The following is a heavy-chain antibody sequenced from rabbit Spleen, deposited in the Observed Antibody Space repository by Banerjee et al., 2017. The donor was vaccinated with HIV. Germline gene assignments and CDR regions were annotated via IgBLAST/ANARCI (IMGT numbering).Heavy chain of an antibody. CDR3: ARDMTGSAGLQFNL. CDR1: GIDFRSYYY. D-gene: IGHD4-2*01. J-gene: IGHJ4*01. CDR2: IYTTSGNT. V-gene: IGHV1S45*01. Sequence: QQQLEESGGGLVKPGGTLTLTCKASGIDFRSYYYMCWVRQAPGKGLEWIGCIYTTSGNTYYASWAKGRFTISKTSSTTVTLQMTSLTAADTATYFCARDMTGSAGLQFNLWGPGTLVTVS.